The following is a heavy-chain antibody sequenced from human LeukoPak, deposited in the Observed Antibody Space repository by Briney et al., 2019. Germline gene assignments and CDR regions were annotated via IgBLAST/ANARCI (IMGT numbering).Heavy chain of an antibody. J-gene: IGHJ4*02. CDR2: IWYDGSNK. D-gene: IGHD6-19*01. Sequence: GGSLRLSCAASGFTFSSYGMHWVRPAPGKGLEWVAVIWYDGSNKYYADSVKGRFTISRDNSKNTLYLQMNSLRAEDTAVYYCARSAVAVAGGGLHYWGQGTLVTVSS. CDR1: GFTFSSYG. CDR3: ARSAVAVAGGGLHY. V-gene: IGHV3-33*01.